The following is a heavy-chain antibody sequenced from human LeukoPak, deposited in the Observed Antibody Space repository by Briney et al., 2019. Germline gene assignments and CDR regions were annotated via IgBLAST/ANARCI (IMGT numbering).Heavy chain of an antibody. CDR1: GFTFSSYA. V-gene: IGHV3-23*01. D-gene: IGHD3-10*01. CDR2: ISGSGGST. CDR3: ARVVWFGELSFDY. J-gene: IGHJ4*02. Sequence: QSGGSLRLSCAASGFTFSSYAMSWVRQAPGKGLEWVSAISGSGGSTYYADSVKGRFTISRDNTKNTLYLQMNSLRAEDTAVYYCARVVWFGELSFDYWGQGTLVTVSS.